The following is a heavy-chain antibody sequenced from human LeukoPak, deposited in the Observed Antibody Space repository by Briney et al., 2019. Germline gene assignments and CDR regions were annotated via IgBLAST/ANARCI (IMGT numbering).Heavy chain of an antibody. CDR1: GGSISSGDYY. Sequence: SETLSLTCTVSGGSISSGDYYWSWIRQPPGKGLEWIGYIYYSGSTYYNPSLKSRVTISVDTSKNQFSLKLSSVTAADTAVYYCARTVVAATNWFDPWGQGTPVTVSS. D-gene: IGHD2-15*01. CDR3: ARTVVAATNWFDP. V-gene: IGHV4-30-4*01. J-gene: IGHJ5*02. CDR2: IYYSGST.